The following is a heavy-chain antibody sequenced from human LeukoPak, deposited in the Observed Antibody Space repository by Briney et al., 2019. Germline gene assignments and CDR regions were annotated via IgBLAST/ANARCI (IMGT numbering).Heavy chain of an antibody. CDR3: TRDIPNKSSSWRYYYYYGMDV. J-gene: IGHJ6*02. Sequence: TGGSLRLSCTASGFTFGDYAMSWFRQAPGKGLEWVGFIRSEAYGGTTEYAASVKGRFTISRDDSKSIAYLQMDSLKTEDTAVYYCTRDIPNKSSSWRYYYYYGMDVWGQGTTVTVSS. D-gene: IGHD6-13*01. CDR2: IRSEAYGGTT. CDR1: GFTFGDYA. V-gene: IGHV3-49*03.